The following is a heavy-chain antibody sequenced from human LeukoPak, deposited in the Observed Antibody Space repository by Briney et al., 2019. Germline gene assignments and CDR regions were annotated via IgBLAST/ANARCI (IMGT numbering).Heavy chain of an antibody. J-gene: IGHJ4*02. Sequence: GGSLRLSCAASGFTFSSYAMSWVRQAPGKGLEWVSAISGSGGSTYYADSVEGRFTISRDNSKNTLYLQMNSLRAEDTAVYYCARMDMYYFDYWGQRTLVTVSS. CDR2: ISGSGGST. D-gene: IGHD2-8*01. CDR1: GFTFSSYA. CDR3: ARMDMYYFDY. V-gene: IGHV3-23*01.